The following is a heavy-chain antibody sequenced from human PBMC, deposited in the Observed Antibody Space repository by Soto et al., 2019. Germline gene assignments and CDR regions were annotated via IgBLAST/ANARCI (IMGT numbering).Heavy chain of an antibody. CDR2: ISGSGGGT. CDR3: ARHQDSSTWYIYPIDS. D-gene: IGHD6-13*01. V-gene: IGHV3-23*01. Sequence: VQLLESGGDLVQPGGSLRLSCAASGFTFSSYAMSWVRQAPGKGLEWVLGISGSGGGTFYADSVKGRFTISRDNSKNTLFLQMSSLRAEDTAVYFCARHQDSSTWYIYPIDSWGQGTLVTVSS. CDR1: GFTFSSYA. J-gene: IGHJ4*02.